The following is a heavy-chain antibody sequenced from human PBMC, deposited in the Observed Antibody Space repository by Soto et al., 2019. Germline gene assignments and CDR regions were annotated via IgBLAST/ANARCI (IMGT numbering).Heavy chain of an antibody. V-gene: IGHV5-10-1*01. CDR3: ARCNPGGGDTWFDP. J-gene: IGHJ5*02. CDR2: IDASDSYT. CDR1: GYSFSSYW. D-gene: IGHD3-16*01. Sequence: GESLKISCEGSGYSFSSYWSTWVRQVPGKGLEWMGRIDASDSYTNYGPSFQGHVTFSVDKSLNTAYLQWSSLKASDTAIYYCARCNPGGGDTWFDPWGQGTLVTVSS.